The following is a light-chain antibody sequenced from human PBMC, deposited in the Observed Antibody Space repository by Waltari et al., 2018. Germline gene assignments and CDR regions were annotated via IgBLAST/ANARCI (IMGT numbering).Light chain of an antibody. CDR2: GAS. Sequence: EIVLTQSPGTLSLSTGERANLSCSASQSVSSSYLAWYQQKPGQAPRLLIYGASSRATGIPDRFSGSGSGTDFTLTISRLEPEDFAVYYCQQYGSSPGTFGPGTKVEIK. CDR3: QQYGSSPGT. CDR1: QSVSSSY. J-gene: IGKJ1*01. V-gene: IGKV3-20*01.